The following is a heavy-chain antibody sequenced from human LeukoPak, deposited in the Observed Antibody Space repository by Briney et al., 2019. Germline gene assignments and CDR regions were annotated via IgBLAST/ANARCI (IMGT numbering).Heavy chain of an antibody. V-gene: IGHV1-18*04. J-gene: IGHJ5*02. Sequence: ASVKVSCKASGYTFTSYGISWVRQAPGQGLEWRGWISAYNGNTNYAQKLQRRVTMTTDTSTSTAYMELRSLRSNDTAVYYCARVSGIVVVPAIRNTANWFDPWGQGTLVTVSS. D-gene: IGHD2-2*01. CDR3: ARVSGIVVVPAIRNTANWFDP. CDR2: ISAYNGNT. CDR1: GYTFTSYG.